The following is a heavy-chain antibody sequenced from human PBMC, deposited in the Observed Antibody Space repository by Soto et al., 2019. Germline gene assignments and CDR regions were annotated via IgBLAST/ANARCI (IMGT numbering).Heavy chain of an antibody. V-gene: IGHV1-46*01. CDR2: INPSGGST. J-gene: IGHJ6*02. CDR3: ARDGYSSWYGNHRGPDYGMDV. Sequence: ASVKVSCKASGYTFTSYYMHWVRQAPGQGLEWMGIINPSGGSTSYAQKFQGRVTMTRDTSTSTVYMELSSLRSEDTAVYYCARDGYSSWYGNHRGPDYGMDVWGQGTTVTVSS. D-gene: IGHD6-13*01. CDR1: GYTFTSYY.